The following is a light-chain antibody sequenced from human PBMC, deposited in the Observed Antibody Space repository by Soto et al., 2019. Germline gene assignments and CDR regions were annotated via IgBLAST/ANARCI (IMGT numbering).Light chain of an antibody. V-gene: IGKV1-27*01. CDR3: QQSYGTPIT. CDR2: AAS. J-gene: IGKJ5*01. Sequence: DIQMTQSPSAMSASVGDRVTITCQASQGISNYLAWYQQKPGKVPKLLIYAASTLQSGVPSRFSGSGSGTDFTLTISSLQPEDFATYYCQQSYGTPITFGQGTRLEIK. CDR1: QGISNY.